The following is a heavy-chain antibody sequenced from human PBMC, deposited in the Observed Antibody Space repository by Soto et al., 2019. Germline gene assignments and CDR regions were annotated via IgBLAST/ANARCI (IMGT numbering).Heavy chain of an antibody. V-gene: IGHV1-3*01. CDR1: GYTFTSYA. CDR3: ARGITGAGGYVDY. Sequence: QVQLVQSVAEVKKPGASVKVSCKASGYTFTSYAMHWVRQAPGQRLEWMGWINAGNGNTKYSQKFQGRVTITRDTSASTAYMELSSLRSEDTAVYYCARGITGAGGYVDYWGQGTLVTVSS. J-gene: IGHJ4*02. CDR2: INAGNGNT. D-gene: IGHD1-20*01.